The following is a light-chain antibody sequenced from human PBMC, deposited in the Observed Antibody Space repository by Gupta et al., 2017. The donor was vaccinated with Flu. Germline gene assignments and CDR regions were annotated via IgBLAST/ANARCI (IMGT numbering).Light chain of an antibody. CDR3: QHYEHLTPIT. Sequence: DIQMTQSPATLSASVGDRVTITCQASQDVRSYLHWYQQKPGKAPKLLIYDASNSDTGVPSRSSVSGNGTDTNFTISIRQLEPIATSYCQHYEHLTPITFGGGTKVEIK. J-gene: IGKJ4*01. V-gene: IGKV1-33*01. CDR1: QDVRSY. CDR2: DAS.